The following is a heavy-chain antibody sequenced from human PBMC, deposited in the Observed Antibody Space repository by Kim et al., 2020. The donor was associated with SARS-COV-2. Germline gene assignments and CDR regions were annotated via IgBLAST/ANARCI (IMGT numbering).Heavy chain of an antibody. J-gene: IGHJ4*02. CDR1: GFTFSSYG. CDR2: ISYDGSNK. D-gene: IGHD1-1*01. Sequence: GGSLRLSCAASGFTFSSYGMHWVRQAPGKGLEWVAVISYDGSNKYYADSVKGRFTISRDNSKNTLYLQMNSLRAEDTAVYYCAKDRNHQLSPGYYWGQGT. V-gene: IGHV3-30*18. CDR3: AKDRNHQLSPGYY.